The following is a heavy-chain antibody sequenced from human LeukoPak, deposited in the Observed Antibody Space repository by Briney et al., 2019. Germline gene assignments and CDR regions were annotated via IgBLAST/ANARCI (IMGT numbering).Heavy chain of an antibody. CDR1: GFTFISYG. CDR3: AKDFHGDYVHYYYMDV. J-gene: IGHJ6*03. D-gene: IGHD4-17*01. CDR2: ITGSGGST. Sequence: GGTLRLSCAASGFTFISYGMSWVRQAPGKGLEWVSGITGSGGSTYYADSVKGRFTISRDNSKNTLYLQMNSLRAEDTAVYYCAKDFHGDYVHYYYMDVWGKGTTVTISS. V-gene: IGHV3-23*01.